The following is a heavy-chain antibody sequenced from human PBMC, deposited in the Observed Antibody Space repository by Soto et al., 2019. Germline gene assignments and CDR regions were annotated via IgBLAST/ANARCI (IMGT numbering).Heavy chain of an antibody. J-gene: IGHJ4*02. CDR3: ALEYSGYVSLVY. V-gene: IGHV1-8*01. Sequence: ASVKVSCNASGYTFTSYDINWVRQATGQGLEWMGWMNPNSGNTGYAQKFQGRVTMTRNTSISTAYMELSSLRSEDTAVYYCALEYSGYVSLVYWGQGTLVTVSS. CDR2: MNPNSGNT. CDR1: GYTFTSYD. D-gene: IGHD5-12*01.